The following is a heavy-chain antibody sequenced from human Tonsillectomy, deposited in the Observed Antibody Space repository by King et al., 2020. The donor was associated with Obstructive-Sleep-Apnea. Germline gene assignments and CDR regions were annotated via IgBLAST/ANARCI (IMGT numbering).Heavy chain of an antibody. CDR2: IKHSGGT. V-gene: IGHV4-34*01. Sequence: VQLQQWGAGLLKPSETLSLTCAVYGGSFSGYYWSWIRQPPERGLEWIGQIKHSGGTFYKSSLESRVTISLDTSKNQLSLKVRSMTAADTAVYYCARGPSSETHDFDFWGQGTLVTVSS. J-gene: IGHJ4*02. CDR1: GGSFSGYY. D-gene: IGHD3-10*01. CDR3: ARGPSSETHDFDF.